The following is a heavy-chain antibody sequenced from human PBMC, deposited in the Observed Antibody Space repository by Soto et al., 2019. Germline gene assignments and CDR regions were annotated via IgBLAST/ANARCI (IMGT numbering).Heavy chain of an antibody. CDR1: GFTFSSYG. Sequence: PGGSLRLSCAASGFTFSSYGMHWVRQAPGKGLEWVAVISYDGSNKEYGDSVKGRFTISRDNSKNTVYLQMNSLRGEDTAVYYCAKSDYSDTHFAYWGQGNLVTVSS. V-gene: IGHV3-30*18. J-gene: IGHJ4*02. CDR3: AKSDYSDTHFAY. CDR2: ISYDGSNK. D-gene: IGHD4-17*01.